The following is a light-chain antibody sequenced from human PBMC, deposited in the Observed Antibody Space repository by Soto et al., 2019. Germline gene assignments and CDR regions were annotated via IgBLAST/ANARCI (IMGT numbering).Light chain of an antibody. V-gene: IGKV3-15*01. CDR2: GAS. Sequence: EIVMTQSPATLSVSQGERATLSCRASQSVSSNLAWYQQKLGQAPRLLIYGASTRATGIPARFSGSGSGTEFTLTISSLQSEDFAVYYCQQYNDWPRTFGQGTKVDIK. CDR1: QSVSSN. J-gene: IGKJ1*01. CDR3: QQYNDWPRT.